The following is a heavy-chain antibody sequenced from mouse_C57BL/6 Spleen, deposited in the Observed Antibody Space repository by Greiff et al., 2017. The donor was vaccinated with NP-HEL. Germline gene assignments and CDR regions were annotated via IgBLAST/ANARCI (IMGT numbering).Heavy chain of an antibody. CDR3: ARKDDDYDARYFDV. D-gene: IGHD2-4*01. J-gene: IGHJ1*03. V-gene: IGHV1-59*01. Sequence: QVQLQQPGAELVRPGTSVKLSCKASGYTFTSYWMHWVKQRPGQGLEWIGVIDPSDSYTNYNQKFKGKATLTVDTSSSTAYMQLSSLTSEDSAVYYCARKDDDYDARYFDVWGTGTTVTVSS. CDR2: IDPSDSYT. CDR1: GYTFTSYW.